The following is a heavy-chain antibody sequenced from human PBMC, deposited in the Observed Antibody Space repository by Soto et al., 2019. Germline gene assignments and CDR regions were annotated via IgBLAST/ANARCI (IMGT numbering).Heavy chain of an antibody. CDR2: ISSSSSTI. J-gene: IGHJ6*03. V-gene: IGHV3-48*01. D-gene: IGHD6-6*01. CDR3: ARVGSASGVSYYYYYYYMDV. Sequence: EVQLVESGGGLVQPGGSLRLSCAASGFTFSSYSMNWVRQAPGKGLEWVSYISSSSSTIYYADSVKGRFTISRDNAKNSLYRQMNSLRAEDTAVYYCARVGSASGVSYYYYYYYMDVWGKGTTVTVSS. CDR1: GFTFSSYS.